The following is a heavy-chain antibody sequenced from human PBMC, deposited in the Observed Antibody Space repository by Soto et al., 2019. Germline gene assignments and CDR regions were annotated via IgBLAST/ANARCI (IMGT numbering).Heavy chain of an antibody. J-gene: IGHJ3*02. V-gene: IGHV5-51*01. Sequence: PGESLKISCKGFGYSFTNYYIAWVRQMPGKGLEWMGSIHPSDSESRYSPSFEGQVTISADKSISTAYLQWNSLKASDTAMYYCASRSGYGDVDISDIWGQGTMVPVSS. D-gene: IGHD4-17*01. CDR1: GYSFTNYY. CDR2: IHPSDSES. CDR3: ASRSGYGDVDISDI.